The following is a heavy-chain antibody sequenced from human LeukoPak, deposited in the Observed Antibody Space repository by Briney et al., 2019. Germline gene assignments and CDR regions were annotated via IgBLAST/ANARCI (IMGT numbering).Heavy chain of an antibody. J-gene: IGHJ4*02. CDR1: GGSISSYY. V-gene: IGHV4-4*07. CDR3: ARLSTVTTSFDY. D-gene: IGHD4-11*01. Sequence: SETLSLTCTVSGGSISSYYWSWIRQPAGKGLEWIGRIYTSGRTYCNPSLKSRVSMSVDTSKNQFSLKLSSVTAADTAVYYCARLSTVTTSFDYWGQGTLVTVSS. CDR2: IYTSGRT.